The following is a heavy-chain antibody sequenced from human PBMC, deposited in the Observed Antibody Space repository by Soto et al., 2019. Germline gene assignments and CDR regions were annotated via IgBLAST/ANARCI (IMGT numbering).Heavy chain of an antibody. J-gene: IGHJ4*02. D-gene: IGHD3-3*01. CDR3: AKDLRTSWIFGNFDS. CDR2: IAFNSGNT. CDR1: GFTFDDYA. V-gene: IGHV3-9*01. Sequence: EVQLVESGGGWVQPGRSLRLSCAASGFTFDDYAMHWVRQAPGKGLEWVSGIAFNSGNTAYADSVKGRFTIARDNAKNSLYLQMNSLRAEDTALYYCAKDLRTSWIFGNFDSWGQGTLVTVSS.